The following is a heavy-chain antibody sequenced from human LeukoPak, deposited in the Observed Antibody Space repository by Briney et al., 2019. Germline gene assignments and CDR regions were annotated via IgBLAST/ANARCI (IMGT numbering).Heavy chain of an antibody. D-gene: IGHD3-22*01. CDR3: AREDGLGYDSSDPTDY. V-gene: IGHV3-64*01. CDR1: GFTFSSYA. J-gene: IGHJ4*02. CDR2: ISSNGGST. Sequence: GGSLRLSCAASGFTFSSYAMHWVRQAPGKGLEYVSAISSNGGSTYYANSVKGRFTISRDNSKNTLYLQMGSLRAEDMAVYYCAREDGLGYDSSDPTDYWGQGTLVTVSS.